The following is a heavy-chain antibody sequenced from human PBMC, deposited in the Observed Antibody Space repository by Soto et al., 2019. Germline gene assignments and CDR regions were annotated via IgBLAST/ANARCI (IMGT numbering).Heavy chain of an antibody. V-gene: IGHV1-69*02. CDR1: GGTFSSYT. CDR2: IIPILGIA. Sequence: SVKVSCKASGGTFSSYTISWVRQAPGQGLEWMGRIIPILGIANYAQKFQGRVTITADKSTSTAYMELSSLRSEDTAVYYCARVKYCSGGSCYEENDYWGQGTLVTVSS. D-gene: IGHD2-15*01. CDR3: ARVKYCSGGSCYEENDY. J-gene: IGHJ4*02.